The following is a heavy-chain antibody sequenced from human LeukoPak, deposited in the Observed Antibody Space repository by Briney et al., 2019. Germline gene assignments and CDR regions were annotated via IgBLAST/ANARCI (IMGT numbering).Heavy chain of an antibody. CDR1: GFTFSSYS. CDR3: ASGGSNDY. D-gene: IGHD1-26*01. Sequence: PGGSLRLSCAASGFTFSSYSMNWVRQAPGKGLEWVSSISSSSSYIYYAGSVKGRFTISRDNAKNSLYLQMNSLRAEDTAVYYCASGGSNDYWGQGTLVTVSS. V-gene: IGHV3-21*01. J-gene: IGHJ4*02. CDR2: ISSSSSYI.